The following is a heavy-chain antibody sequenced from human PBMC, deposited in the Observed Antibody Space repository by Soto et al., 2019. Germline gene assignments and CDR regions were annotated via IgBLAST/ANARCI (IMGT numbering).Heavy chain of an antibody. Sequence: SHTLSLTCAISGDSVSSNSAVWNWIRQSPSRGLEWLGRTYFRSKWFSDYAVSVKSRITINPDTSKNQFSLQLNSVTPEDTAVYYCGRESMAGWVDYWGQGALVTLSS. V-gene: IGHV6-1*01. D-gene: IGHD6-19*01. CDR2: TYFRSKWFS. CDR1: GDSVSSNSAV. J-gene: IGHJ4*02. CDR3: GRESMAGWVDY.